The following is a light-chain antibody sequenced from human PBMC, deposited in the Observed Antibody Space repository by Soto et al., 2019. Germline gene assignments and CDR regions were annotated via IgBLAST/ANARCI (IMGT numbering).Light chain of an antibody. J-gene: IGLJ3*02. CDR1: SSNIGTNH. Sequence: QAVVTQPPSASGTPGQWVTISCSGGSSNIGTNHVYWYQHLPGAAPKLLIYRNSLRPSGVPDRFSGSNSGTSASLAISGLRADDEADYYCAAWDDSLSGWLFGGGTKLTVL. CDR3: AAWDDSLSGWL. V-gene: IGLV1-47*01. CDR2: RNS.